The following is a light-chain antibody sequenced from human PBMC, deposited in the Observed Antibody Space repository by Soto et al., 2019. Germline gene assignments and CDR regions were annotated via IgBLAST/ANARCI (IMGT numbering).Light chain of an antibody. CDR1: TGAVTSGHS. CDR2: DTD. Sequence: QTVVTQEPSLTVSPGGTVTLTCASSTGAVTSGHSPYWFQQKPGQAPRTLISDTDNKHSWTPARFSGFLLGGKAALTLSGAQPEDEADYYCLLSYNNGRGVFGPGTKLTVL. J-gene: IGLJ1*01. V-gene: IGLV7-46*01. CDR3: LLSYNNGRGV.